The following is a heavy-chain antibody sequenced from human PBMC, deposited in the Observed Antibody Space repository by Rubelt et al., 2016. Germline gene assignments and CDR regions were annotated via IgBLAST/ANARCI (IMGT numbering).Heavy chain of an antibody. J-gene: IGHJ4*02. V-gene: IGHV4-39*02. Sequence: GKGLEWIGNIYYSGSTYYNPSLKSRVTISVDTSKNQFSLKLSSVTAADTAVYYCAREYGYSSGSYSHVYYFDPWGQGTLVTVSS. D-gene: IGHD6-19*01. CDR2: IYYSGST. CDR3: AREYGYSSGSYSHVYYFDP.